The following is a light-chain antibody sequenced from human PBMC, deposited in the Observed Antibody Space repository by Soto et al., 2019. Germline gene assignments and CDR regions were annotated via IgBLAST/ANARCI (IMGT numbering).Light chain of an antibody. J-gene: IGKJ1*01. CDR2: GAS. Sequence: EIVLTQSPGTLSLSPGERATLSCRASQSVSNNYLAWYQQKPGQAPRLLIYGASTRATGIPARFSGSGSGTEFTLTISSLQSEDFAVYYCQHYNNWPRTFGQGTKVEIK. V-gene: IGKV3-15*01. CDR3: QHYNNWPRT. CDR1: QSVSNN.